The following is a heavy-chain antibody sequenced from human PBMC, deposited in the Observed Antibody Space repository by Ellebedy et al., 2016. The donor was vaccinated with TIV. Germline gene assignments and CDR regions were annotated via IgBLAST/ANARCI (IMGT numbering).Heavy chain of an antibody. CDR2: ISDSGDST. V-gene: IGHV3-23*01. Sequence: GESLKISCAVSGFMFSSYAMNWVRQAPGKGLEWVSFISDSGDSTYYADSVKGRFTISRDISKNTVFLQMDSLRPEDTALYYCAREGVQDGYNRGGCFDLWGRGSLVTVSS. J-gene: IGHJ2*01. D-gene: IGHD5-24*01. CDR3: AREGVQDGYNRGGCFDL. CDR1: GFMFSSYA.